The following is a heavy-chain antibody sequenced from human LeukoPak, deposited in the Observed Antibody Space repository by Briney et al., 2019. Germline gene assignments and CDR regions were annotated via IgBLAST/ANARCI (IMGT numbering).Heavy chain of an antibody. J-gene: IGHJ4*02. Sequence: GGSLRLSCAASGFTFSSYEMNWVRQAPGKGLEWVSYISSSGSTIYYADSVKGRFTISRDNAKNSLYLQMNSLRAEDTAVYYCATERGLLLHYWGQGTLVTVSS. CDR1: GFTFSSYE. D-gene: IGHD2-21*02. CDR3: ATERGLLLHY. CDR2: ISSSGSTI. V-gene: IGHV3-48*03.